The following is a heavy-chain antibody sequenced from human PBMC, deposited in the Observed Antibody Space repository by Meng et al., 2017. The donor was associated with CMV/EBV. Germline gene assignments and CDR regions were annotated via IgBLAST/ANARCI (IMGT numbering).Heavy chain of an antibody. CDR1: GYSFTSYW. V-gene: IGHV5-51*01. CDR3: ARREKYYYDSSDAFDI. CDR2: IYPGDSDT. Sequence: GEPLKISCKGSGYSFTSYWIGWVRQMPGKGLEWMGIIYPGDSDTRYSPSFQGQVTISADKSISTAYLQWSSLKASDTAMYYCARREKYYYDSSDAFDIWGQGTTVTVSS. D-gene: IGHD3-22*01. J-gene: IGHJ3*02.